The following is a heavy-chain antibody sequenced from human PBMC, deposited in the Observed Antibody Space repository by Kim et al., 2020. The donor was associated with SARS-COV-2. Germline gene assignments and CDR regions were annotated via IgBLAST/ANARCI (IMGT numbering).Heavy chain of an antibody. CDR1: GGSVSSDTYY. Sequence: SETLSLTCTVSGGSVSSDTYYWSWIRQPPGKGLEWIGYISYSGSTNYNPSLKSRVTISLDTSKNQFSLKLTSVTAADTAMYYCARDRDCWGRNCFYFDHWGQGALVTISS. CDR3: ARDRDCWGRNCFYFDH. J-gene: IGHJ4*02. CDR2: ISYSGST. V-gene: IGHV4-61*01. D-gene: IGHD2-21*01.